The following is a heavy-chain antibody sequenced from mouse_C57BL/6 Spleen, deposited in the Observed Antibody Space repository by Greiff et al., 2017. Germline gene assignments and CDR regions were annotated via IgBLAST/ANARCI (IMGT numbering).Heavy chain of an antibody. J-gene: IGHJ3*01. Sequence: VQLQQSGPGLVKPSQSLSLTCSVTGYSITSGYYWNWIRQFPGNKLEWMGYISYDGSNNYNPSLKNRISITRDTSKNQFFLKLNSVTTEDTATYYCARRWDYDGGFAYWGQGTLVTVSA. V-gene: IGHV3-6*01. CDR3: ARRWDYDGGFAY. CDR2: ISYDGSN. CDR1: GYSITSGYY. D-gene: IGHD2-4*01.